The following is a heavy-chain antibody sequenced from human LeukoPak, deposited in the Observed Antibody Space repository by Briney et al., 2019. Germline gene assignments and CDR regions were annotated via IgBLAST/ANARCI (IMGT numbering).Heavy chain of an antibody. V-gene: IGHV1-69*13. CDR2: IIPIFGTA. Sequence: SVKVSCKASGGTFSSYAISWVRQAPGQGLEWMGGIIPIFGTANYAQKFQGRVTITADESTSTAYMELSSLRSEDTAVYYCARGGDSSSWFASPDFWGQGTLVTVSS. CDR1: GGTFSSYA. D-gene: IGHD6-13*01. CDR3: ARGGDSSSWFASPDF. J-gene: IGHJ4*02.